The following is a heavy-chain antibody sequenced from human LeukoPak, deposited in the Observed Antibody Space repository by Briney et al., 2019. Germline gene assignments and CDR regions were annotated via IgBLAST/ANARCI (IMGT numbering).Heavy chain of an antibody. CDR1: GGAITNYY. J-gene: IGHJ4*02. CDR2: IYYSGST. Sequence: PSETLSLTCGVSGGAITNYYGSWIRQPPGKGLEWIGYIYYSGSTNYNPSLKSRVTISVDTSKNQFSLKLSSVTAADTAVYYCARLGSDYDILTGYLDYWGQGTPVTVSS. D-gene: IGHD3-9*01. V-gene: IGHV4-59*08. CDR3: ARLGSDYDILTGYLDY.